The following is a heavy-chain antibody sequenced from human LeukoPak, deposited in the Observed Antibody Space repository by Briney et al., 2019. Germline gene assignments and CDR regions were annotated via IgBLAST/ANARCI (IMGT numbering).Heavy chain of an antibody. J-gene: IGHJ3*02. Sequence: GRSLRLSCAASGFTFSSYGMHWVRQAPGKGLEWEAVISYDGSNKYYADSVTGRFTISRDNSKNTLYLQMNSLRAEDTAVYYCAKDGYDILTGYHDAFDIWGQGTMVTVSS. CDR1: GFTFSSYG. CDR2: ISYDGSNK. D-gene: IGHD3-9*01. V-gene: IGHV3-30*18. CDR3: AKDGYDILTGYHDAFDI.